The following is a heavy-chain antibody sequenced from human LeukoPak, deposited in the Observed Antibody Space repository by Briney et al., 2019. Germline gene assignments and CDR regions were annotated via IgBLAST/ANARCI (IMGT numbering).Heavy chain of an antibody. CDR2: IRSRSCTV. D-gene: IGHD6-13*01. Sequence: QSGGSLRLSCVASEFTFSDHSMIGVRQAPGKGREGVSYIRSRSCTVSYADSVKGRFTIARDNARNSLFLQMHSLRGEDTAIYYCASSTWYEPTLRNWGQGTLVTVSP. V-gene: IGHV3-48*01. CDR3: ASSTWYEPTLRN. CDR1: EFTFSDHS. J-gene: IGHJ4*02.